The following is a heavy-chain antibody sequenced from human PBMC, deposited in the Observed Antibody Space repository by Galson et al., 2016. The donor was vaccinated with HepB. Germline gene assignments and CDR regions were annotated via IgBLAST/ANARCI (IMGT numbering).Heavy chain of an antibody. CDR3: VAGAGWLPDY. CDR1: GLTFNIQY. Sequence: SLRLSCAVSGLTFNIQYKSWVRQAPGKGLEWVANIEKDGSEENYVDSVKGRFTISRDNAKNSAYLQMNNVRAEDTAIYYCVAGAGWLPDYWGQGTLVSVSS. CDR2: IEKDGSEE. J-gene: IGHJ4*02. V-gene: IGHV3-7*03. D-gene: IGHD6-19*01.